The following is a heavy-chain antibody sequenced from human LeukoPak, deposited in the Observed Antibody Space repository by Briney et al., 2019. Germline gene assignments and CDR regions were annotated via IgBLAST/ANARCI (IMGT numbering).Heavy chain of an antibody. CDR2: INHSGST. Sequence: SGTLSLTCAVYGGSFSGYYWSWIRQPPGKGLEWIGEINHSGSTNYNPSLKSRVTISVDTSKNQFSLKLSSVTAADTAVYYCARGSPPFFKAFDIWGQGTMVTVSS. CDR1: GGSFSGYY. CDR3: ARGSPPFFKAFDI. V-gene: IGHV4-34*01. J-gene: IGHJ3*02. D-gene: IGHD3-3*01.